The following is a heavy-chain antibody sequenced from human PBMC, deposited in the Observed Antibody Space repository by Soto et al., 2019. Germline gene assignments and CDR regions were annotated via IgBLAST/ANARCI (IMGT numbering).Heavy chain of an antibody. CDR1: GGSIENGGYY. D-gene: IGHD4-17*01. CDR2: IHYTGSA. V-gene: IGHV4-31*03. Sequence: QVQLQESGPGLLKPSQTLSLSGTVSGGSIENGGYYWIWIRQHPEKGLEWLGSIHYTGSAFYNPYVKSRVAMSVDTSKNHFSLTLTSVTVADTATYYCARGGDYATTWGQGSLVVVSS. J-gene: IGHJ5*02. CDR3: ARGGDYATT.